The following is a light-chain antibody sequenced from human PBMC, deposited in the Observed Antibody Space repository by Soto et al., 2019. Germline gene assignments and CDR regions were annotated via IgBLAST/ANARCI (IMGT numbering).Light chain of an antibody. CDR1: QSVSNN. V-gene: IGKV3-15*01. Sequence: EIVMTQSPVTLSVYPGERATLSCSASQSVSNNLAWYQLKPGQAPRPLIYGISTRATDVPARFSGSGSGTEFSLTISSLQSEDFAVYYCQHYNDWPSFGLGTKVDIK. CDR2: GIS. J-gene: IGKJ1*01. CDR3: QHYNDWPS.